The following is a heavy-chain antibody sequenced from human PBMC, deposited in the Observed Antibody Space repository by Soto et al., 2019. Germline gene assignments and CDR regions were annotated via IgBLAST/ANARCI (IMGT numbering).Heavy chain of an antibody. CDR3: ARDQFRGDYGDYGY. J-gene: IGHJ4*02. V-gene: IGHV3-48*01. Sequence: EVQLVESGGGLVQPGGSLRLSCAASGFTFSSYSMNWVRQAPRKGLEWVSYISSSSSTIYYADSVKGRFTISRDNAKNSLYLQMNSLRAEDTVVYYCARDQFRGDYGDYGYWGQGTLVTVSS. CDR2: ISSSSSTI. D-gene: IGHD4-17*01. CDR1: GFTFSSYS.